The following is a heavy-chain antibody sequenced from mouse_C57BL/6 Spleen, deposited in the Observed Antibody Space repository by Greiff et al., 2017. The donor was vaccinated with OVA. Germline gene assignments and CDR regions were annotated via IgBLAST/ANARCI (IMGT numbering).Heavy chain of an antibody. J-gene: IGHJ1*03. CDR1: GYTFTDYY. CDR3: ARSGDYGSSYWYFDV. V-gene: IGHV1-77*01. CDR2: IGPGSGST. D-gene: IGHD1-1*01. Sequence: VQLQQSGAELVKPGASVKISCKASGYTFTDYYINWVKQRPGQGLEWIGKIGPGSGSTYYHEKFKGKATLTADKSSSTAYMQLSSLTSEDSAVYCCARSGDYGSSYWYFDVWGTGTTVTVSS.